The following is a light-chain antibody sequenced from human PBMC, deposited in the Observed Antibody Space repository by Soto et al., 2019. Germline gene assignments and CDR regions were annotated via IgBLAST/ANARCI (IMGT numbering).Light chain of an antibody. CDR2: TAS. V-gene: IGKV3-15*01. CDR3: QQYANWPPYT. CDR1: QSVTFN. J-gene: IGKJ2*01. Sequence: EIVLTQSPAALSASPGERVILSCKASQSVTFNLAWYQQKPGQAPRLLIHTASTRATGIPARFSGGGSGTEFTLTIGSLQSEDFAVYFCQQYANWPPYTFGQGTKVEIK.